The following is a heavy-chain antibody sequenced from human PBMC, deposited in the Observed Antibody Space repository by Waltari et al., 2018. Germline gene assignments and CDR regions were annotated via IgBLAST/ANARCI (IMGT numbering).Heavy chain of an antibody. Sequence: EVQLVESGGGLVKPGGSLRLSCAGSGFTFSSYSLNWGRQDPGKGLEWVSCISTSTKYIRYADAVKGRFTISRDNAKNSLYLQMNNLRAEDTAVYYCAPTAVTYDYWGQGILVTVSS. CDR2: ISTSTKYI. D-gene: IGHD4-17*01. CDR3: APTAVTYDY. J-gene: IGHJ4*02. V-gene: IGHV3-21*01. CDR1: GFTFSSYS.